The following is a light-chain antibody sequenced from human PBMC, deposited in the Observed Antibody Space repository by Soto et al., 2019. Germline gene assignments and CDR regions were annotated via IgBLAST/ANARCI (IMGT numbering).Light chain of an antibody. V-gene: IGKV1-5*01. CDR3: QQYNSYSWT. Sequence: DIQMTQSPSTLSASVGDRVTITCRASQSISSWLAWYQQKPGKAPKLLIYDASSLESGVPSRFSGSGSGTEFTLTISCLQTDDFATYYCQQYNSYSWTFGQGTKVE. CDR1: QSISSW. J-gene: IGKJ1*01. CDR2: DAS.